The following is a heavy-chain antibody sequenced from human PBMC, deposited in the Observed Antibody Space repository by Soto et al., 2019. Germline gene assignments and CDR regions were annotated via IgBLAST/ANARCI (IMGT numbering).Heavy chain of an antibody. CDR1: GFPFDDYG. CDR2: INPSGGST. CDR3: ARELELRTPPDY. J-gene: IGHJ4*02. V-gene: IGHV1-46*02. Sequence: GGSLRLSCAASGFPFDDYGMTWVRQAPGQVLEWMGIINPSGGSTSYAQKFQGRVTMTRVTSTSTVYMELSSLRSEDTAVYYCARELELRTPPDYWGQGTLVTVSS. D-gene: IGHD3-16*01.